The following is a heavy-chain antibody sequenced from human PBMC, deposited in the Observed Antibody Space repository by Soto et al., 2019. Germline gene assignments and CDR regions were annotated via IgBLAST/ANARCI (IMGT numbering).Heavy chain of an antibody. Sequence: GESLKISCKGSGYSFTSYWIGWVRQMPGKGLEWMGIIYPGDSDTRYSPSFQGQVTISADKSISTAYLQWSSLKASDTAMYYCASLGYCSGGSCSQFDPWGQGTLVTVSS. D-gene: IGHD2-15*01. V-gene: IGHV5-51*01. J-gene: IGHJ5*02. CDR1: GYSFTSYW. CDR3: ASLGYCSGGSCSQFDP. CDR2: IYPGDSDT.